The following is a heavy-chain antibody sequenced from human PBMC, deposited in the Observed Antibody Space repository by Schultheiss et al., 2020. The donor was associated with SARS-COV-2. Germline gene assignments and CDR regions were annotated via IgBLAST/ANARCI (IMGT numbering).Heavy chain of an antibody. J-gene: IGHJ3*02. CDR2: IYYSGST. Sequence: SETLSLTCTVSGGSISSSSYYWGWIRQPPGKGLEWIGSIYYSGSTYYNPSLKSRVTISVDTSKNQFSLKLSSVTAADTAVYYCARVRFELWFGELSGARDAFDIWGQGTMVTVSS. CDR3: ARVRFELWFGELSGARDAFDI. V-gene: IGHV4-39*07. D-gene: IGHD3-10*01. CDR1: GGSISSSSYY.